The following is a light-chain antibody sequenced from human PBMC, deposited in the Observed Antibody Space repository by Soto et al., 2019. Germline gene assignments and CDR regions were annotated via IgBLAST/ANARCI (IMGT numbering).Light chain of an antibody. Sequence: IQMTQSPSSQSAFVGDSVTISCRASQNINKNLNWYQQKSGKAPSLLMYEASTLQSGVPSRFSGSGSGTDFTLAITNLQPEDFATYYCQQSFHTPYTFGQGTKLEI. J-gene: IGKJ2*01. CDR3: QQSFHTPYT. V-gene: IGKV1-39*01. CDR2: EAS. CDR1: QNINKN.